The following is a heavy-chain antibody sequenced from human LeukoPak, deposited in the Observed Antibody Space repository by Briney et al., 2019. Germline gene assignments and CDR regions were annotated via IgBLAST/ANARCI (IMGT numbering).Heavy chain of an antibody. D-gene: IGHD3-3*01. J-gene: IGHJ4*02. CDR1: GFTFSSYS. CDR2: ISSSSSYI. V-gene: IGHV3-21*01. CDR3: ARDGPNYYDFWSGYPEGGYFDY. Sequence: PGGSLRLSCAASGFTFSSYSMNWVRQAPGKGLEWVSSISSSSSYIYYADSVKGRFTISRDNAKNSLYLQMNSLRAEDTAVYYCARDGPNYYDFWSGYPEGGYFDYWGQGHLVTVSS.